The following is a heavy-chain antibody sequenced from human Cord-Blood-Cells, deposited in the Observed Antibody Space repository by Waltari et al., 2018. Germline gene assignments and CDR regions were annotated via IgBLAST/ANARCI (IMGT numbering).Heavy chain of an antibody. CDR3: ARHDNIAAAVNFDY. V-gene: IGHV5-51*01. CDR1: GYSFTSHW. J-gene: IGHJ4*02. Sequence: EVQLVQSGAEVKKPGESLKFSCKGSGYSFTSHWIGWVRQLPGKGMEGMGIIYPGDSDTRYSPSIQGQVTISADKSISTAYLQWSSLKASDTAMYYCARHDNIAAAVNFDYWGQGTLVTVSS. CDR2: IYPGDSDT. D-gene: IGHD6-13*01.